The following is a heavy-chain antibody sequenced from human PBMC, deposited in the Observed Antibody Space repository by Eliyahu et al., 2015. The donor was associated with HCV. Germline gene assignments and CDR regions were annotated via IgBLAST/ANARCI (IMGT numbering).Heavy chain of an antibody. Sequence: EVQLLESGGGLVQPGGSLRLSCAASGFTFSSYAMSWVRQAPGKGLGWVSAISGSGGSTYYADSVKGRFTISRDNSKNTLYLQMNSLRAEDTAVYYCAKLYDFWSGYPVDYWGQGTLVTVSS. J-gene: IGHJ4*02. CDR3: AKLYDFWSGYPVDY. CDR2: ISGSGGST. CDR1: GFTFSSYA. D-gene: IGHD3-3*01. V-gene: IGHV3-23*01.